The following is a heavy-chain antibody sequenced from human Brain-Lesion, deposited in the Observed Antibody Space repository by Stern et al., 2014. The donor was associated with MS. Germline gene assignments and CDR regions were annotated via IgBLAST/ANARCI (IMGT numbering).Heavy chain of an antibody. J-gene: IGHJ4*02. CDR1: GYTFTGYY. CDR2: INPNRGGT. Sequence: VQLVASVAVVKKPGASVKVSCKASGYTFTGYYMHWVPQAPGPGLELMGLINPNRGGTNYAQKFQGCVTMTRDTSINTAYMELSRLRSDDTAVYYCATYYYDSTGYNDFWGQGTLVTVSS. D-gene: IGHD3-22*01. V-gene: IGHV1-2*04. CDR3: ATYYYDSTGYNDF.